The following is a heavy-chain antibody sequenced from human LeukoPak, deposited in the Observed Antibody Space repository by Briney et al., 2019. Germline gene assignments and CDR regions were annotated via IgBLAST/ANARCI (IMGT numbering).Heavy chain of an antibody. Sequence: GGSLRLSCAASGFTFSNYDMNWVRQAPGKGLDWVSAIRAGGENTFYADSVKGRFTISRDNSKNMLYLQMNSLGDEDTAVYFCAKARVAAAGTGAFDVWGQGTMVTVSS. CDR2: IRAGGENT. D-gene: IGHD6-13*01. CDR1: GFTFSNYD. CDR3: AKARVAAAGTGAFDV. V-gene: IGHV3-23*01. J-gene: IGHJ3*01.